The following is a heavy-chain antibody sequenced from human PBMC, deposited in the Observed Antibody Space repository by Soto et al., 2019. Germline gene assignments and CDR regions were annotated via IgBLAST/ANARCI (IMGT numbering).Heavy chain of an antibody. CDR3: ARARRLIIRYFAWFADFDI. J-gene: IGHJ3*02. CDR1: GFTFSSYG. Sequence: GGSLRLSCAASGFTFSSYGMHWVRQAPGKGLEWVAVIWYDGSNKYYADSVKGRFTISRDNSKNTLYLQMNSLRAEDTAVYYCARARRLIIRYFAWFADFDIWGQGTMVTVSS. V-gene: IGHV3-33*01. D-gene: IGHD3-9*01. CDR2: IWYDGSNK.